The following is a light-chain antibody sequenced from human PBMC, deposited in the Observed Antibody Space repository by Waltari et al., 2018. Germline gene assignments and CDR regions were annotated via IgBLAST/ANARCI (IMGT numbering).Light chain of an antibody. V-gene: IGLV2-14*01. J-gene: IGLJ2*01. CDR2: DVS. Sequence: QSALTHPAPLSGSPGRSIPISCTGTSSDVGGYNYVSWYQQHPGKAPKPMIYDVSNRPSGVSNRFSGSKSGNTASLTISGLQAEDEADYYCSSYTSSSTLVFGGGTKLTVL. CDR3: SSYTSSSTLV. CDR1: SSDVGGYNY.